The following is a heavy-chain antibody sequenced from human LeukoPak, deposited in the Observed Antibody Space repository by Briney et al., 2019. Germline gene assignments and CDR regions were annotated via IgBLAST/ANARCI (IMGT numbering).Heavy chain of an antibody. Sequence: GGSLRLSCAASGFTFSSYWMSWVRQAPGKGLEWVANIKQDGSEKYYVDSVKGRFTISRDNAKNSLYLQMNSLRAEDTAVYYCAKSGHLWFGEDYYMDVWGKGTTVTISS. CDR2: IKQDGSEK. CDR3: AKSGHLWFGEDYYMDV. D-gene: IGHD3-10*01. CDR1: GFTFSSYW. J-gene: IGHJ6*03. V-gene: IGHV3-7*01.